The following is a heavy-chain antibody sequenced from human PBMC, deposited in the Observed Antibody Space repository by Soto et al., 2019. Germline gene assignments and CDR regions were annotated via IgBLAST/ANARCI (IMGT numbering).Heavy chain of an antibody. J-gene: IGHJ6*02. CDR2: ISSSGTV. CDR3: ARDPKLQPPGNYYYYGMDV. D-gene: IGHD1-1*01. Sequence: SETLSLTCSVSGGSIRDYFWTWIRQSPGRGLEWIGYISSSGTVKYNSSLKSRVTISLDRSRNQFSLKLSSVTAADTAVYFCARDPKLQPPGNYYYYGMDVWGQGTTVTVS. CDR1: GGSIRDYF. V-gene: IGHV4-59*01.